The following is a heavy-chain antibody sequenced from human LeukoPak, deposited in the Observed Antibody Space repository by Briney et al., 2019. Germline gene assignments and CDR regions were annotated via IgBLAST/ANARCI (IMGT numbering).Heavy chain of an antibody. V-gene: IGHV7-4-1*02. J-gene: IGHJ4*02. CDR3: ARNAGRNYYDGSGYYGNY. D-gene: IGHD3-22*01. Sequence: GASVKVSCKASGYTFTGYYMHWVRQAPGQGLEWMGWINTNTGNPTYAQGFTGRLVFSLDTSVSTAYLQISSLKAEDTAVYYCARNAGRNYYDGSGYYGNYWGQGTLVSVSS. CDR1: GYTFTGYY. CDR2: INTNTGNP.